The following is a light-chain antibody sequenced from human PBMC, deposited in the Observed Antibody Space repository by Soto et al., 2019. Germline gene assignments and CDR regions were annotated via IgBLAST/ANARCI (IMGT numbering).Light chain of an antibody. J-gene: IGLJ1*01. CDR2: DVS. Sequence: QSVLTQPRSVSGSPGQSVTISCTGTSSDVGGYNYVSWYQHHPGKAPKLVIYDVSERPSGVPDRFSGSKSGNTASLTISGLQAEDEADYHCCSYAGSDVFGTGTKVTVL. V-gene: IGLV2-11*01. CDR1: SSDVGGYNY. CDR3: CSYAGSDV.